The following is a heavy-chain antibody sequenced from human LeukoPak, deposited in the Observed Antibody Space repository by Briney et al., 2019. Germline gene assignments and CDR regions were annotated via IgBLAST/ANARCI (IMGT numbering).Heavy chain of an antibody. D-gene: IGHD3-10*01. V-gene: IGHV4-61*02. CDR2: IYTSGST. CDR3: ARHYYSSGSFDY. Sequence: SETLSLTCTVSGGSISSGSYYWSWIRQPAGKGLEWLGRIYTSGSTNYNPSLKSRVTISVDTSKSQFSLNLSFVTAADTAVYYCARHYYSSGSFDYWGQGTLVTVSS. J-gene: IGHJ4*02. CDR1: GGSISSGSYY.